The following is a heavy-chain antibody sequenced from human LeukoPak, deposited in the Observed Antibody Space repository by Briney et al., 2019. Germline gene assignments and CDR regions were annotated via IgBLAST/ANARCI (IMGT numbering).Heavy chain of an antibody. Sequence: AGGSLRLSCSASRLTFSDHLTFWVRQAPGKGLEYVSAISNNGRSTYHADTVAGRFTISRDNSKNTLYLQMDSLRPEDTAIYYCVKDNGQGGFDYWGQGTLVTVSS. CDR1: RLTFSDHL. D-gene: IGHD3-16*01. V-gene: IGHV3-64D*09. CDR3: VKDNGQGGFDY. J-gene: IGHJ4*02. CDR2: ISNNGRST.